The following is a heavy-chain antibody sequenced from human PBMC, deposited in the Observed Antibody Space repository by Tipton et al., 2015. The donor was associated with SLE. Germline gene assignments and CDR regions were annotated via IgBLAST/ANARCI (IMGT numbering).Heavy chain of an antibody. CDR1: GGSISSGGYY. CDR2: IHYSGNT. Sequence: TLSLTCSVSGGSISSGGYYWGWIRQPPGQGLEWIGSIHYSGNTYYKSSLKSRVTISVDTSKNQMSLNLSSVTAADTAVYYCARDVSFYGLDIWGQGTTVTVSS. V-gene: IGHV4-39*02. CDR3: ARDVSFYGLDI. J-gene: IGHJ6*02.